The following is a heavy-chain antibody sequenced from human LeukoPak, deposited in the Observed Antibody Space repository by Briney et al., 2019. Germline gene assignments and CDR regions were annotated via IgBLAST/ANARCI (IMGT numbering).Heavy chain of an antibody. D-gene: IGHD2-15*01. Sequence: ASVKVSYKAFSNYYIHWVRQAPGHGLEWMGWINPGTGGTNYAQKFQGRVDMTRDTSIRTAYKDLSRLTSEDTAIYYCATDNPPYCNGGSYYFDWGQGTLVTVSS. CDR3: ATDNPPYCNGGSYYFD. J-gene: IGHJ4*02. CDR2: INPGTGGT. V-gene: IGHV1-2*02. CDR1: FSNYY.